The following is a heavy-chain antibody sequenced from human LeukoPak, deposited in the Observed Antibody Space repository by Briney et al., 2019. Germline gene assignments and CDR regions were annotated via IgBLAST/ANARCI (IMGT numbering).Heavy chain of an antibody. CDR1: GGSISSSTYY. J-gene: IGHJ4*02. Sequence: PSETLSLTCTVSGGSISSSTYYWGWIRQPPGKGLEWIGNIYYSGSTYYNPSFKSRVTISVDMSKNQFSLKLSSVTAADTAVYYCARSYSESSTRTSGVFDYWGQGTLVTVSS. D-gene: IGHD1-26*01. CDR3: ARSYSESSTRTSGVFDY. CDR2: IYYSGST. V-gene: IGHV4-39*07.